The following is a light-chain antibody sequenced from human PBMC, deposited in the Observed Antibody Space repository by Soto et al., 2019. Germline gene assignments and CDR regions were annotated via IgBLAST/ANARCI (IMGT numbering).Light chain of an antibody. Sequence: DIQMTQSPSSLSASLGDRVTITCQASQNINNYLNRYQQKPGRAPKLLIYDASNLEAGVPSRFRGSGSGTDFTLTISRLEPEDFAVYYCQQYGSSVTWTFGRGTKVDI. J-gene: IGKJ1*01. CDR1: QNINNY. V-gene: IGKV1-33*01. CDR3: QQYGSSVTWT. CDR2: DAS.